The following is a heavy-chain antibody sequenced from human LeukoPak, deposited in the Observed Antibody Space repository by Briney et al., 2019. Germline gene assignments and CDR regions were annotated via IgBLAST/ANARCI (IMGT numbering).Heavy chain of an antibody. J-gene: IGHJ4*02. D-gene: IGHD3-22*01. Sequence: ASVKVSFKASGYTFTDYYMHWVRQAPGQGPEWMGWINPDGGGTNYAQKFLGRVTLTSDTSFSTAYMELSRLRSDDTAVYYCAISSGYFRYFEHWGRGTLVTVSS. V-gene: IGHV1-2*02. CDR1: GYTFTDYY. CDR3: AISSGYFRYFEH. CDR2: INPDGGGT.